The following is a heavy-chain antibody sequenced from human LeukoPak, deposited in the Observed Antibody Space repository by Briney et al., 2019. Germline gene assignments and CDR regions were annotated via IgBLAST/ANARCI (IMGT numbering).Heavy chain of an antibody. Sequence: GGSLRLSCAASGFTFSSYAMHWVRQAPGRGLEWVAVISYDGSNKYYADSVKGRFTISRDNSKNTLYLLMNNLRAEDTAVYYCARAQRGDYMDVWGKGTTVTISS. CDR1: GFTFSSYA. D-gene: IGHD6-25*01. J-gene: IGHJ6*03. V-gene: IGHV3-30*14. CDR3: ARAQRGDYMDV. CDR2: ISYDGSNK.